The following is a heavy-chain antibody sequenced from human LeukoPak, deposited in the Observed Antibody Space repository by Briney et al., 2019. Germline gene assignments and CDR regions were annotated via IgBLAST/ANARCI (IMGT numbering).Heavy chain of an antibody. V-gene: IGHV4-38-2*01. D-gene: IGHD3-22*01. CDR1: GYSISSGYH. Sequence: SETLSLTCGVSGYSISSGYHWDWIRQPPGKGLEWIGSIYHSGSTYYNPSLKSRVTISVDTSKNQFSLKLSSVTAADTAVYYCARRRTMIVVVPNAFDIWGQGTMVTVS. CDR3: ARRRTMIVVVPNAFDI. CDR2: IYHSGST. J-gene: IGHJ3*02.